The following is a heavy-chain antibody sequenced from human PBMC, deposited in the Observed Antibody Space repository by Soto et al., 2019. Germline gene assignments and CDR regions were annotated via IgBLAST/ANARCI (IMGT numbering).Heavy chain of an antibody. CDR3: ARDPRFDYDFWSVFGP. D-gene: IGHD3-3*01. CDR1: GYTFTSYG. CDR2: ISAYNGNT. V-gene: IGHV1-18*01. J-gene: IGHJ5*02. Sequence: GASVKVSCKASGYTFTSYGIGWVRQAPGQGLEWMGWISAYNGNTNYAQKLQGRVTMTTDTSTSTAYMELRSLRSDDTAVYYCARDPRFDYDFWSVFGPWGQGTLVTVSS.